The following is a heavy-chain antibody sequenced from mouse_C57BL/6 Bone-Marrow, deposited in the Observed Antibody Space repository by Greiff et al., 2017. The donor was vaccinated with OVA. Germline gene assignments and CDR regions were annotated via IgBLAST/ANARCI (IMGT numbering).Heavy chain of an antibody. CDR1: GYTFTSYW. V-gene: IGHV1-55*01. Sequence: QVQLQQPGAELVKPGASVKMSCKASGYTFTSYWITWVKQRPGQGLEWIGDIYPGSGSTNYNEKFKSKATLTVDTSSSTAYMQLSSLTSDDSAVYYCARGDYDEGWAMDYWGQGTSVTVSS. CDR2: IYPGSGST. J-gene: IGHJ4*01. D-gene: IGHD2-4*01. CDR3: ARGDYDEGWAMDY.